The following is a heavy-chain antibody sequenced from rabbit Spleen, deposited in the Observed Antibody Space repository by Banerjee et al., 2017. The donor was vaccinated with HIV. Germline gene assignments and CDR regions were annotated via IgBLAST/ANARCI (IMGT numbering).Heavy chain of an antibody. Sequence: HLKESGGGLVQPGGSLKLSCKASGFDLNNYGMSWVRQAPGKGLEWLGYIDPVFGITNYANSVKGRFTISRDNTQNTLYLQLNSLTAADTATYFCVREVAVKFNLWGPGTLVTAS. CDR2: IDPVFGIT. CDR1: GFDLNNYG. D-gene: IGHD4-1*01. J-gene: IGHJ4*01. CDR3: VREVAVKFNL. V-gene: IGHV1S7*01.